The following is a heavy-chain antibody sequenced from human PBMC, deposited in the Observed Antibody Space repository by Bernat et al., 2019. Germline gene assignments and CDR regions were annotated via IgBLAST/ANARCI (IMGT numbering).Heavy chain of an antibody. CDR2: INHSGST. V-gene: IGHV4-34*01. CDR1: GGSFSGYY. CDR3: AGGKGVVTAI. D-gene: IGHD2-21*02. Sequence: QVQLQQWGAGLLKPSETLSLTCAVYGGSFSGYYWTWIRQPPGKGLEWIGEINHSGSTNYNPSLKSRVTISVDTYKNQFSLKLSSVTAADTAVYYCAGGKGVVTAIWGQGTLVTVSS. J-gene: IGHJ4*02.